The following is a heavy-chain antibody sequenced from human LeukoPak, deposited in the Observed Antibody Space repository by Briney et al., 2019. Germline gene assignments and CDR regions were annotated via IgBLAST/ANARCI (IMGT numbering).Heavy chain of an antibody. D-gene: IGHD3-10*01. CDR3: ASGLVDWYYGSGSYYYFDY. Sequence: PGGSLRLSCAASGFTFSSYSMNWVRQAPGKGLEWVSSISSSSSYIYYADSVKGRFTISRDNAKNSLYLQMNSLRAEDTSVYYCASGLVDWYYGSGSYYYFDYWGQGTLVTVSS. V-gene: IGHV3-21*01. CDR1: GFTFSSYS. J-gene: IGHJ4*02. CDR2: ISSSSSYI.